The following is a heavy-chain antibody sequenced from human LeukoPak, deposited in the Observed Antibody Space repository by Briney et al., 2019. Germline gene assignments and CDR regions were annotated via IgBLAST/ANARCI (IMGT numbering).Heavy chain of an antibody. Sequence: SGPTQVNPTQTLTLTCTFSGFSLSTGGMCVNWFRQPPGKALEWLARVDWDDDKYYGTSLRTRLAISKDTSKNQVVLTMTNMDPADTATYYCARSNWGSHWYFDLWGRGTLVTVSS. D-gene: IGHD7-27*01. CDR3: ARSNWGSHWYFDL. CDR1: GFSLSTGGMC. CDR2: VDWDDDK. J-gene: IGHJ2*01. V-gene: IGHV2-70*11.